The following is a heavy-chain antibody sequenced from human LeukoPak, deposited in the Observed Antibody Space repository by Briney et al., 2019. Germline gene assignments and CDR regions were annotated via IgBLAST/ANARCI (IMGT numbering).Heavy chain of an antibody. J-gene: IGHJ4*02. D-gene: IGHD6-19*01. CDR1: GYTFTGYY. CDR2: INPNSDGR. CDR3: ARDSVAGDFNS. V-gene: IGHV1-2*06. Sequence: ASVKVSCKASGYTFTGYYMHWVRQAPGQGLEWMGRINPNSDGRNYAQKYQSSVTTTRDTPISTAYTELSRLRSDDTAVYYCARDSVAGDFNSWGQGTLVTVSS.